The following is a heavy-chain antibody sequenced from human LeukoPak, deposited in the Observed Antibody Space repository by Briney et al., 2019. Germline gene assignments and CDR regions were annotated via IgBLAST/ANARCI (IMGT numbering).Heavy chain of an antibody. CDR2: IKEDGSET. J-gene: IGHJ5*02. CDR3: ARETWFDP. V-gene: IGHV3-7*01. CDR1: GLTFRNYW. Sequence: PGGSLRLSCEASGLTFRNYWMIWVRQAPGKGLERVANIKEDGSETYYVDSVKGRFTISRDNSKNTLYLQMNSLRAEDTAVYYCARETWFDPWGQGTLVTVSS.